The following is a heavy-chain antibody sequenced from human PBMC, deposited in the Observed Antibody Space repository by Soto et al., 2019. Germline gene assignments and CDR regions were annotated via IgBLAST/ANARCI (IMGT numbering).Heavy chain of an antibody. CDR2: IDPSDSYT. J-gene: IGHJ6*02. V-gene: IGHV5-10-1*01. Sequence: GESLKISCKGSGYSFTGYWISWVRQMPGKGLEWMGRIDPSDSYTNYSPSFQCHVTISADKSISTAYLQWSSLKASDTAMYYCARQYCSSTSCYLGMDVWGQGTTVTVSS. CDR3: ARQYCSSTSCYLGMDV. CDR1: GYSFTGYW. D-gene: IGHD2-2*01.